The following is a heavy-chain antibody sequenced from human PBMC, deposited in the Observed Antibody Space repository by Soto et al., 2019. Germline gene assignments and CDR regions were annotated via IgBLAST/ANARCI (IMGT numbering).Heavy chain of an antibody. J-gene: IGHJ4*02. Sequence: PGGSLRLSCVASGLTFSDHNIDWVRQAPGKGLEWVGRTRGKANSYTTDYAASVKGRFTISRDDSKNSAFLQMNSLKTEDTALYYCTRRAPSRAFDFWGQGTPVTVSS. V-gene: IGHV3-72*01. CDR2: TRGKANSYTT. CDR1: GLTFSDHN. CDR3: TRRAPSRAFDF.